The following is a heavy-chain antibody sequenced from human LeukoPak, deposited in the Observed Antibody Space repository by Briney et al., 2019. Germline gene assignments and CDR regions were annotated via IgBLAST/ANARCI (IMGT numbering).Heavy chain of an antibody. Sequence: SETLSLTCTVSGGSISRDNWWGWVRQPPGKGLEWIGEIHHSGSTNYNPSLKSRVTISVDESENQFSLKLASVTAADTAVYYCARPYYYFIDVWGRGTTVTVSS. CDR2: IHHSGST. J-gene: IGHJ6*03. CDR1: GGSISRDNW. CDR3: ARPYYYFIDV. V-gene: IGHV4-4*02.